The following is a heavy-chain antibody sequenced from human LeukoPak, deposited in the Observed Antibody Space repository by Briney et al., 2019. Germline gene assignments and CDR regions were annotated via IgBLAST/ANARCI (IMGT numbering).Heavy chain of an antibody. CDR2: IYYSGST. Sequence: PSETLSLTCTVSGGSINSYYWSWIRQPPGKGLEWIGYIYYSGSTNYNPSLKSRVTISVDTSKNQFSLKMSSVTAADTAVYYRARARHGHINNWFDLWGQGTLVTVSS. J-gene: IGHJ5*02. D-gene: IGHD5-24*01. CDR1: GGSINSYY. CDR3: ARARHGHINNWFDL. V-gene: IGHV4-59*01.